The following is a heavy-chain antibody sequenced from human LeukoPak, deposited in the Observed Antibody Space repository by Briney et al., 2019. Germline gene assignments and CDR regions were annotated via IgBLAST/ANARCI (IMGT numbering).Heavy chain of an antibody. CDR2: ILYDGNNK. J-gene: IGHJ6*02. D-gene: IGHD1-26*01. V-gene: IGHV3-30*18. CDR1: DFSFSNYG. CDR3: AKDRLFGSGLNGLHYYYGMDV. Sequence: TGGSLRLSCAASDFSFSNYGMHWVRQAPGKGLEWVAVILYDGNNKHYAESVKGRFTISRDNSNNMLYLQMNSLRPEDTAVYYCAKDRLFGSGLNGLHYYYGMDVWGQGTTVTVSS.